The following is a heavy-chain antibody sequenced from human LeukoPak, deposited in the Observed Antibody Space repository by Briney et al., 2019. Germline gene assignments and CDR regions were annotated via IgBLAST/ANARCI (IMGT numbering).Heavy chain of an antibody. D-gene: IGHD5-18*01. CDR3: ARDLSYGYDYYYSTDG. CDR2: ISATSANI. V-gene: IGHV3-48*01. CDR1: GFTFSRCA. J-gene: IGHJ6*03. Sequence: GGSLRLSCAASGFTFSRCAMNWVRQTPGKGLEGVSYISATSANIHYADSVKGRFTLSRDNAKNSLYLQMNSPRADDTAVYYCARDLSYGYDYYYSTDGWGKGTTVTVSS.